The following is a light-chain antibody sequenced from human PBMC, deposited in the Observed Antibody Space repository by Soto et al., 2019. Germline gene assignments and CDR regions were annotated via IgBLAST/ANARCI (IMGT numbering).Light chain of an antibody. Sequence: EIVLTQSPATLSVSPGERVTLSCRASQSVDINLAWYQQKPGQAPRVLIYGASNRATGIPARFSGSGAGTDFTLTISRLEPEDFAVYFCQQFSSSPLTFGGGTKVDIK. CDR2: GAS. CDR3: QQFSSSPLT. CDR1: QSVDIN. V-gene: IGKV3-20*01. J-gene: IGKJ4*01.